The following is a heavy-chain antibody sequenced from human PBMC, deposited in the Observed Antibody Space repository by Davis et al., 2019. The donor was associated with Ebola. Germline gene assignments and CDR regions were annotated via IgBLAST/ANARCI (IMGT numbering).Heavy chain of an antibody. CDR3: ARMGKSYYDSLWDY. V-gene: IGHV5-51*01. J-gene: IGHJ4*02. D-gene: IGHD3-10*01. CDR1: GYTFTSYW. CDR2: IYPGDSET. Sequence: GESLKISCKGSGYTFTSYWIAWVRQVPGKGLEWMGSIYPGDSETRYSPSFQGQVTISADKSISTAYLQWSSLKASDTAMYYCARMGKSYYDSLWDYWGQGTLVTVSS.